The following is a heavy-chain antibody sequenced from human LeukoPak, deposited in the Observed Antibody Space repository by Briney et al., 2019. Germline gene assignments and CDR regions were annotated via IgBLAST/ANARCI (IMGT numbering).Heavy chain of an antibody. CDR1: GYSFSTYW. CDR3: ASAYGSGSYTYRY. Sequence: GESLKISCKGSGYSFSTYWIGWVRQMPGKGLEWMGIIYPGDSHTKYSPPLQGQVTISADKSISTAYLQWSSLKASDTAMYFCASAYGSGSYTYRYWGQGTLVTVSS. J-gene: IGHJ4*02. D-gene: IGHD3-10*01. CDR2: IYPGDSHT. V-gene: IGHV5-51*01.